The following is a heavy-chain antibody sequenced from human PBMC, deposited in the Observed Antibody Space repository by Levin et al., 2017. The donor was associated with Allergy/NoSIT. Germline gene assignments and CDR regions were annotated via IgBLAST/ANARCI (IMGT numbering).Heavy chain of an antibody. J-gene: IGHJ6*02. CDR1: GFSFTTSGMC. D-gene: IGHD1-26*01. Sequence: SGPTLVKPTQTLTLTCTFSGFSFTTSGMCVSWIRQPPGKALEWLALIDWDDDKYYNTSLKTRLTISKDTSKNQVVLTMTNMDPVDTATYYCARSPRYSGIYYYGMDVWGQGTTVTVSS. V-gene: IGHV2-70*01. CDR3: ARSPRYSGIYYYGMDV. CDR2: IDWDDDK.